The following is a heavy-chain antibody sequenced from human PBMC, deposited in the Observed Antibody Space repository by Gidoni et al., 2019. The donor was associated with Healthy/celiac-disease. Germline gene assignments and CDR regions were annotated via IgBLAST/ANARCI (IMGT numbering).Heavy chain of an antibody. V-gene: IGHV4-39*07. CDR2: IYYSGST. D-gene: IGHD1-26*01. J-gene: IGHJ4*02. Sequence: QLQLQESGPGLVKPSETLSLTCTVSGGSISSSSYYWGWIRQPPGKGLEWIGSIYYSGSTYYNPSLKSRVTISVDTSKNQFSLKLSSVTAADTAVYYCARDRVGVKGSYRLKYFDYWGQGTLVTVSS. CDR3: ARDRVGVKGSYRLKYFDY. CDR1: GGSISSSSYY.